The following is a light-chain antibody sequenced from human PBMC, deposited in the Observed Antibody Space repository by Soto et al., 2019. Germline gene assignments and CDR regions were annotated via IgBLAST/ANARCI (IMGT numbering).Light chain of an antibody. V-gene: IGLV2-8*01. J-gene: IGLJ3*02. CDR1: SSDVGAYKY. CDR3: TSYVGNDIWV. CDR2: EVT. Sequence: QSVLTQPPSASGSPGQSVTISCTGTSSDVGAYKYVSWYQQYPGKAPKLMIYEVTKRPSGVPDRFSGSKSGNTASLTVSGLQAEYEAYYYCTSYVGNDIWVFGGGTKLTVL.